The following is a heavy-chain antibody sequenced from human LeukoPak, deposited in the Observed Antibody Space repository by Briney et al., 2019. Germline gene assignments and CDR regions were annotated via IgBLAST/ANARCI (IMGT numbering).Heavy chain of an antibody. CDR2: IYAGGGT. Sequence: PGGSLRLSCEASGFTVSSSFMSWVRQAPGEGLEWLSVIYAGGGTYYADSVEGRFTISRDNSENTLYLQMNSLRVEDTAVYYCARRSSAFHTWFDPWGQGTLVTVSS. V-gene: IGHV3-53*01. J-gene: IGHJ5*02. CDR1: GFTVSSSF. CDR3: ARRSSAFHTWFDP. D-gene: IGHD6-19*01.